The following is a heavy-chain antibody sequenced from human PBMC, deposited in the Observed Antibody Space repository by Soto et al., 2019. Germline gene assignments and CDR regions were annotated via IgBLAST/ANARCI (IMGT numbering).Heavy chain of an antibody. J-gene: IGHJ4*02. D-gene: IGHD3-9*01. Sequence: ASVKVSCKASGYTFTNNDINWVRQATGQGLEWMGWMNPNSGNTGYAQKFQGRVTMTRNTSISTAYMELSNLRSDDTAVYYCARGQSGYFAPYRGQGTLVTVSS. CDR1: GYTFTNND. CDR3: ARGQSGYFAPY. CDR2: MNPNSGNT. V-gene: IGHV1-8*01.